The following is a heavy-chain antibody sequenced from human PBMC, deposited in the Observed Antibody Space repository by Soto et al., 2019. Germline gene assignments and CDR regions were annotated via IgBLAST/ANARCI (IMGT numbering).Heavy chain of an antibody. Sequence: ASVKVSCKASGYSFSNNGISWVRQAPGQGLEWMGWISTYNGNTKYAQKLQGRVIMTTDTSTSTAHMELMSLRSDDTAVYYCARRSVGCSGGSCYSDYYYYYMDVWGKGTTVTVSS. CDR3: ARRSVGCSGGSCYSDYYYYYMDV. J-gene: IGHJ6*03. D-gene: IGHD2-15*01. CDR2: ISTYNGNT. V-gene: IGHV1-18*04. CDR1: GYSFSNNG.